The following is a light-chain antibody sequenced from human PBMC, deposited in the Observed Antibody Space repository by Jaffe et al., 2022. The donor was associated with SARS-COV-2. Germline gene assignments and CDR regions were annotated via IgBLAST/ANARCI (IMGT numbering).Light chain of an antibody. CDR3: ASYGGTYSLV. J-gene: IGLJ3*02. V-gene: IGLV2-11*01. Sequence: QAALTQPRSVSGSPGQSVTISCTGTGRDVGGYNYVSWYQQHPGTAPKLLIYDVSKWASGVPDRFAGSKSGITASLTISGLQPEDEAEYYCASYGGTYSLVFGGGTKLTVL. CDR2: DVS. CDR1: GRDVGGYNY.